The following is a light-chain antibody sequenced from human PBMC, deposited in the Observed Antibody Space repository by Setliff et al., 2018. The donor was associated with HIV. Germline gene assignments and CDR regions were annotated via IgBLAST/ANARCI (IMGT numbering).Light chain of an antibody. CDR1: SSDVGGYKY. CDR2: DVS. V-gene: IGLV2-11*01. CDR3: CSYAGSYPYV. J-gene: IGLJ1*01. Sequence: QSVLTQPRSVSGSPGQSVTISCTGSSSDVGGYKYVSWYQQHPGKAPKLMIYDVSKRPSGAPDRFSGSKSGNTASLTISGLQAEDEADYYCCSYAGSYPYVFGTGTK.